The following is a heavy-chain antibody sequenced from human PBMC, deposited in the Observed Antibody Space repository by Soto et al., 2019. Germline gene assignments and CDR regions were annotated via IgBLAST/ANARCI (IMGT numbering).Heavy chain of an antibody. CDR2: IIPIFGTA. Sequence: SMKVSCKASGGTFSSYAISWVRQAPGQGLEWMGGIIPIFGTANYAQKFQGRVTITADESTSTAYMELSSLRSEDTAVYYSARLSLGGLDNTYYYYGMEVWGQGTT. J-gene: IGHJ6*02. V-gene: IGHV1-69*13. CDR3: ARLSLGGLDNTYYYYGMEV. CDR1: GGTFSSYA. D-gene: IGHD5-12*01.